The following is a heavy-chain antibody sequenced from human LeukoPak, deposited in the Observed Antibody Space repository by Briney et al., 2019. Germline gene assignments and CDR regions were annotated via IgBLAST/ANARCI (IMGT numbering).Heavy chain of an antibody. V-gene: IGHV1-8*03. CDR1: GYTFTSYD. D-gene: IGHD2-2*01. Sequence: ASVKVSCXASGYTFTSYDINWVRQATGQGLEWMGWMNPNSGNTGYAQKFQGRVTITRNTSISTAYMGLSSLRSEDTAVYYCARAYCSSTSCPSYMDVWGKGTTVTVSS. CDR2: MNPNSGNT. J-gene: IGHJ6*03. CDR3: ARAYCSSTSCPSYMDV.